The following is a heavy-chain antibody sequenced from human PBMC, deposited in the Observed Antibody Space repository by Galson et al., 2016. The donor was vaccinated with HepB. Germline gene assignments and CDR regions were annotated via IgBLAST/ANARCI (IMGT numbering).Heavy chain of an antibody. J-gene: IGHJ2*01. D-gene: IGHD7-27*01. Sequence: QSGAEVKKPGESLKISCKGSGYNFATYWIGWVRHMPGKGLEWMGIIYPGDSDTRYSPSFQGQVTISADKSINTAYLQWSGLRASDSAIYYCARRLNGGSRWYFDLWGRGTLVTVSS. V-gene: IGHV5-51*01. CDR2: IYPGDSDT. CDR1: GYNFATYW. CDR3: ARRLNGGSRWYFDL.